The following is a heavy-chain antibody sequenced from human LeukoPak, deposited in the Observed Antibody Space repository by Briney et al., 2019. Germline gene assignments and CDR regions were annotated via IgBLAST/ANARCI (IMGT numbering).Heavy chain of an antibody. D-gene: IGHD6-19*01. CDR1: GVSISSYY. J-gene: IGHJ4*02. CDR3: ARHVEQWLTPFDY. Sequence: NPSETLSLTCTVSGVSISSYYWSWIRQPPGKGLEWIGYIYYSGRTNYNPSLKSRVTISVDTSKNQFSLKLTSVTAADTAVYYCARHVEQWLTPFDYWGQGTLVTVSS. CDR2: IYYSGRT. V-gene: IGHV4-59*08.